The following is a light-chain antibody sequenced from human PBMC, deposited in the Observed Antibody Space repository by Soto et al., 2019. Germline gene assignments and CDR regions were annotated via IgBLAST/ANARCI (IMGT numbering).Light chain of an antibody. CDR1: QSISTY. J-gene: IGKJ4*01. CDR3: QQRSNWLALT. CDR2: DAS. Sequence: EIVLTQSPATLSLSPGERATLSCRASQSISTYFAWYQQKPGQAPRLLIYDASNRAPGIPARFSGSGSGTDFTLTIGSLEPEDFAVYYCQQRSNWLALTFGGGTKVEIK. V-gene: IGKV3-11*01.